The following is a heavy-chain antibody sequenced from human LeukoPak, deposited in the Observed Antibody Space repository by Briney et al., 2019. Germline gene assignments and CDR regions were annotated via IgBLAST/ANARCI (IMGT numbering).Heavy chain of an antibody. D-gene: IGHD6-25*01. CDR1: GFTFSYYA. V-gene: IGHV3-23*01. CDR2: LYGSGGVT. J-gene: IGHJ4*02. CDR3: AKARGPAATHPDY. Sequence: GGSLRLSCAASGFTFSYYAMAWVRQAPGKGLEWVSALYGSGGVTFYADSVKGRFTISRDDSKNTLYLQMNSLRAEDTAVYYCAKARGPAATHPDYWGQGTLVTVSS.